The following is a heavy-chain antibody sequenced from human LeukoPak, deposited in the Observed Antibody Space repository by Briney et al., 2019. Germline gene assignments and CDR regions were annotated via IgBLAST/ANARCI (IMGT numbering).Heavy chain of an antibody. V-gene: IGHV1-69*13. J-gene: IGHJ4*02. CDR1: GGTFSSYA. CDR3: ARAKTAMAYKGEFDY. CDR2: IIPIFGTA. D-gene: IGHD5-18*01. Sequence: ASVKVSCKASGGTFSSYANSWVRQAPGQGLEWMGGIIPIFGTANYAQKFQGRVTITADESTSTAYMELSSLRSEDTAVYYCARAKTAMAYKGEFDYWGQGTLVTVSS.